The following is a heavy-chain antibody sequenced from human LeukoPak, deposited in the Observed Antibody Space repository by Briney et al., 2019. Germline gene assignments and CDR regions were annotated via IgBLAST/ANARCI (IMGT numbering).Heavy chain of an antibody. Sequence: SETLSLTCTVSGGSISSGGYYWSWLRQPPGKGLEGIGYIYYSGSTYYNPSLNSRGTISLDTSENQFSLKLSSVTAADTAVYYCARGGGYCSGGGCYTDAFDIWGQGTMVTVSS. V-gene: IGHV4-30-4*08. CDR3: ARGGGYCSGGGCYTDAFDI. CDR1: GGSISSGGYY. D-gene: IGHD2-15*01. CDR2: IYYSGST. J-gene: IGHJ3*02.